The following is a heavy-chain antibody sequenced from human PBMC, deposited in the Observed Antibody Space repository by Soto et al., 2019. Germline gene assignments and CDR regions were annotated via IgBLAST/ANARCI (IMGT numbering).Heavy chain of an antibody. V-gene: IGHV1-3*01. J-gene: IGHJ5*02. Sequence: VQHVQSGAEVKKPGASVKVSCNASGYTFTNYAMHWVRQAPGQSLEGMGWLNGGNGNTKYSQKFQERITITRDTSASTAYIELSSLRSDDSAVDYCALSVIVTTDTLNWFEPWGQGTLVAVS. CDR1: GYTFTNYA. CDR2: LNGGNGNT. CDR3: ALSVIVTTDTLNWFEP. D-gene: IGHD3-22*01.